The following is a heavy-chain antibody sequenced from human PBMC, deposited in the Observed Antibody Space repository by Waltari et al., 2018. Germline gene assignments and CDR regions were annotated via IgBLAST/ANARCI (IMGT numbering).Heavy chain of an antibody. CDR3: ATIFGDYYYMDV. CDR1: GGSIRSGSYY. V-gene: IGHV4-61*02. J-gene: IGHJ6*03. Sequence: QVQLQESGPGLVKPSQTLSLTCTGAGGSIRSGSYYWSWIRQPAGKGLEWIGRIYTSGSTNYNPSLKSRVTISVDTSKNQFSLKLSSVTAADTAVYYCATIFGDYYYMDVWGKGTTVTVSS. D-gene: IGHD3-3*01. CDR2: IYTSGST.